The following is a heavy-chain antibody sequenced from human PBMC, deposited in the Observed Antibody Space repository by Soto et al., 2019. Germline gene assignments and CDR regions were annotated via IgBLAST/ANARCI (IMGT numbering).Heavy chain of an antibody. CDR3: ARHSGTHRSRCNNAAIDF. V-gene: IGHV4-39*01. J-gene: IGHJ4*02. CDR2: IQYRGST. D-gene: IGHD6-13*01. CDR1: DGSIISPNDF. Sequence: SETLSLTCTGSDGSIISPNDFWAGIRQPPGTGREGIGSIQYRGSTYDNPSLNSRFTRSVDTSSNQVSLQLDSVTAADTAVYYCARHSGTHRSRCNNAAIDFWGQGTLVTVSS.